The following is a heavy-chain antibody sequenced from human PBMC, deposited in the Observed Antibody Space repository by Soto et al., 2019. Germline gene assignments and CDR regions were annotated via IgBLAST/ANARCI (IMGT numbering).Heavy chain of an antibody. J-gene: IGHJ6*02. CDR1: GGSFSGYY. CDR2: INHSGST. D-gene: IGHD3-10*01. V-gene: IGHV4-34*01. CDR3: ARDPLWLNYDMDV. Sequence: SETLSLTCAVYGGSFSGYYWSWIRQPPGKGLEWIGEINHSGSTNYNPSLKSRVTISVDTSKNQFSLKLSSVTAADTAVYYCARDPLWLNYDMDVWGQVTTVTVSS.